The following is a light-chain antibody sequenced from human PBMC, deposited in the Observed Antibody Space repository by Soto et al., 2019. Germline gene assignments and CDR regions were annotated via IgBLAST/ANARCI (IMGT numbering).Light chain of an antibody. J-gene: IGLJ3*02. CDR2: GNN. CDR3: QSYDTSLSAVV. V-gene: IGLV1-40*01. Sequence: QAVVTQPPSVSGAPGQRVTISCTGSSSNIGAGYDVHWYQQLPGTAPKLLIYGNNNRPSGVPDRFSGSKSGTSASLAITGLQAEDEADYYCQSYDTSLSAVVFGGGTKVTAL. CDR1: SSNIGAGYD.